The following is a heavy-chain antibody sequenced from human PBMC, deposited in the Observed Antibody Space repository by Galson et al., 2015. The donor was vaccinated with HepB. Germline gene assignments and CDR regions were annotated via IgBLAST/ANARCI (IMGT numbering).Heavy chain of an antibody. CDR1: GFTFSSHA. V-gene: IGHV3-30-3*01. J-gene: IGHJ4*02. Sequence: SLRLSCAASGFTFSSHAMHWVRQAPGKGLEWVAVISYDGSNKYYADSVKGRFTISRDNSKNTLYLQMNSLRAEDTAVYYCAREGVLRYFDWSKKEPADSWPYFDYWGQGTLVTVSS. CDR3: AREGVLRYFDWSKKEPADSWPYFDY. D-gene: IGHD3-9*01. CDR2: ISYDGSNK.